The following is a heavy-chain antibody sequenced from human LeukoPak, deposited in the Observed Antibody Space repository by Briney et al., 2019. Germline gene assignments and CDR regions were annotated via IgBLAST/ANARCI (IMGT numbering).Heavy chain of an antibody. CDR3: AKGTGYGSGSPYDY. CDR2: IWYDGSNK. Sequence: GGSLRLSCAASGFTFSSYGMHWVRQAPGKGLEWVAVIWYDGSNKYYADSVKGRFTISRDNSKNTLYLQMNSLRAEDAAVYYCAKGTGYGSGSPYDYWGQGTLVTVSS. D-gene: IGHD3-10*01. CDR1: GFTFSSYG. J-gene: IGHJ4*02. V-gene: IGHV3-33*06.